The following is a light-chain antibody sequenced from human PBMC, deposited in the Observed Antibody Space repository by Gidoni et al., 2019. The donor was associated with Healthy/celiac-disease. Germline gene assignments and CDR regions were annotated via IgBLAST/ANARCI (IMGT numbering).Light chain of an antibody. CDR3: QQRSNWPRATWT. J-gene: IGKJ1*01. Sequence: EIVLTQSPATLSLSPGERATLSCRASQSVSRYLAWYQQKPGQAPRLLIYDASNRATGIPARFSGSGSGTDFTLTISSLEPEDFAVYYCQQRSNWPRATWTFGQGTKVEIK. V-gene: IGKV3-11*01. CDR1: QSVSRY. CDR2: DAS.